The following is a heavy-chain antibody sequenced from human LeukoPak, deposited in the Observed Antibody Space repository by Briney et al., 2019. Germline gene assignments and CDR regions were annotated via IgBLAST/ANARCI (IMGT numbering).Heavy chain of an antibody. Sequence: RASETLSLTCTVSGGSNSSYYWSWIRQPPGKGLEWIGYIYYSGSTNYNPSLKSRVTISVDTSKNQFSLKLSSVTAADTAVYYCAREFNNWFDPWGQGTLVTVSS. CDR2: IYYSGST. J-gene: IGHJ5*02. CDR1: GGSNSSYY. V-gene: IGHV4-59*12. CDR3: AREFNNWFDP.